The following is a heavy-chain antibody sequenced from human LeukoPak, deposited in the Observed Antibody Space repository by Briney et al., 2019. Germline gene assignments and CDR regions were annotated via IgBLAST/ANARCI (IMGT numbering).Heavy chain of an antibody. CDR3: ARDQGYCSSSSCYVWGYYFDY. V-gene: IGHV3-21*01. J-gene: IGHJ4*02. D-gene: IGHD2-2*01. CDR2: ISSSSSYI. Sequence: GGSLRLSCAASGFTFSSYSMNWVRLAPGKGLEWVSSISSSSSYIYYADSLRGRFTISRDNAKNSLYLQMNSLRAEDTAVYYCARDQGYCSSSSCYVWGYYFDYWGQGTPLTVSS. CDR1: GFTFSSYS.